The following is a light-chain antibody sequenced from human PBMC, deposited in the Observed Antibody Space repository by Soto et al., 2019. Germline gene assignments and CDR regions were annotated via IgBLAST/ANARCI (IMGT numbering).Light chain of an antibody. CDR1: QSISGY. V-gene: IGKV1-39*01. CDR3: QQSFTTPPT. Sequence: DIQMTQSPSSLSASVGDRVIITCRSSQSISGYLNWYHQKPGRAPKLLIYAASTLQAGVPSRFSGSGSGTDFTLTIGSLQPEDFATYFCQQSFTTPPTFGQGTKV. J-gene: IGKJ1*01. CDR2: AAS.